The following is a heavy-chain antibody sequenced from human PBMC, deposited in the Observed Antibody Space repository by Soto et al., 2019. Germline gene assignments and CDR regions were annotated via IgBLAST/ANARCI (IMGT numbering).Heavy chain of an antibody. Sequence: TSETLSLTCTVSGYSITSSSHYWVWIRQPPGKGLECIANIYYDGNTYYNPSLKSRVAISLDTSKYQFSLRLNSVTPADTAVYYCARSSIEPRVFMYPFDSWGQGTLVTVS. CDR2: IYYDGNT. D-gene: IGHD6-6*01. V-gene: IGHV4-39*01. J-gene: IGHJ4*02. CDR3: ARSSIEPRVFMYPFDS. CDR1: GYSITSSSHY.